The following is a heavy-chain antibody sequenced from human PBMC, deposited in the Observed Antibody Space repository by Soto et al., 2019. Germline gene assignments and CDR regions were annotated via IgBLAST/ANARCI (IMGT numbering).Heavy chain of an antibody. CDR2: IYYSGST. J-gene: IGHJ6*03. CDR3: ARGDYGDYYYYYVDV. CDR1: GGSISSYY. Sequence: SETLSLTCTVSGGSISSYYWSWIRQPPGKGLEWIGYIYYSGSTNSNPSLKSRVTISVDSSKNQFSLKLSSVTAADTAVYYCARGDYGDYYYYYVDVWGKGTTVTVSS. V-gene: IGHV4-59*01. D-gene: IGHD4-17*01.